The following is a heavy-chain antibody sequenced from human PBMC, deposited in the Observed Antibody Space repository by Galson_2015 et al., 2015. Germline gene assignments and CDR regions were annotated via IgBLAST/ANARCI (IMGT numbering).Heavy chain of an antibody. CDR1: GFTFSSYA. CDR3: ARDGGARNYMDV. Sequence: SLRLSCAASGFTFSSYAMHWVRQAPGKGLEWVAVISYDGSNKYYADSVKGRFTISRDNSKNTLYLQMNSLRAEDTAVYYCARDGGARNYMDVWGKGTTVTVSS. V-gene: IGHV3-30*01. CDR2: ISYDGSNK. D-gene: IGHD3-3*01. J-gene: IGHJ6*03.